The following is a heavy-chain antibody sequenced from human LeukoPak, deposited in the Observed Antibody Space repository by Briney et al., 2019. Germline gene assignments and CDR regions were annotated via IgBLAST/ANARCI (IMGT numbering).Heavy chain of an antibody. CDR1: GFTFSSYA. CDR3: AKGYYYDSSGYYDDAFDI. Sequence: GGSLRLSCAASGFTFSSYAMSWVRQAPGKGLEWVSAISGSGGSTYHADSVKGRFTISRDNSKNTLYLQMNSLRAEDTAVYYCAKGYYYDSSGYYDDAFDIWGQGTMVTVSS. CDR2: ISGSGGST. J-gene: IGHJ3*02. D-gene: IGHD3-22*01. V-gene: IGHV3-23*01.